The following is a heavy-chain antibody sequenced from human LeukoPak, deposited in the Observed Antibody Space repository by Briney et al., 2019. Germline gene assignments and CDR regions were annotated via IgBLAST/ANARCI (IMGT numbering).Heavy chain of an antibody. CDR1: GFTFSNYW. J-gene: IGHJ3*02. V-gene: IGHV3-7*01. CDR2: IKQDGSEK. CDR3: AGIAGTRDAFDI. Sequence: PGGSLRLSCEGSGFTFSNYWMGWVRQAPGKGLEWVANIKQDGSEKYYVDSVKGRFTISRDNAKNSLYLQMNSLRAEDTAVYYCAGIAGTRDAFDIWGQGTMVTVSS. D-gene: IGHD3-10*01.